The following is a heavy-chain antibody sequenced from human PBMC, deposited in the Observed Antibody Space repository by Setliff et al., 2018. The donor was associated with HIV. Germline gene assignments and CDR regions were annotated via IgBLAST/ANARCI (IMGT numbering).Heavy chain of an antibody. V-gene: IGHV2-5*01. J-gene: IGHJ1*01. CDR2: IYWNDDK. CDR1: GLSLNISDVG. CDR3: AHSPDTWYFGEYFCH. D-gene: IGHD3-9*01. Sequence: SGPTLVNPTQTLTLTCTLSGLSLNISDVGVGWLRQPPGKALEWLALIYWNDDKRYSPSLKSRVTVTKDTAKNQVVLTMTNMDPADTATYFCAHSPDTWYFGEYFCHWGQGTLVTVST.